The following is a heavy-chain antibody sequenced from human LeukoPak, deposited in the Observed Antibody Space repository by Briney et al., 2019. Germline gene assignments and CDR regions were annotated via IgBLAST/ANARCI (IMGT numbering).Heavy chain of an antibody. J-gene: IGHJ4*02. CDR3: AVLGIGY. V-gene: IGHV4-59*01. CDR2: IYYSGST. Sequence: SETLSLTCTVSGGSISSYYWSWIRQPPGKGLEWIGYIYYSGSTNHNPSLKSRVTISVDTSKNQFSLKLSSVTAADTAVYYCAVLGIGYWGQGTLVTVSS. D-gene: IGHD1-1*01. CDR1: GGSISSYY.